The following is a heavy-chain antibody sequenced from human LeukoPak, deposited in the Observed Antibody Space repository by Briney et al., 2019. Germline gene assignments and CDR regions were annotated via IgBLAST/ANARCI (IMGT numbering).Heavy chain of an antibody. CDR2: ISGSGGST. V-gene: IGHV3-23*01. CDR3: AKGMGYSSDYGMDV. D-gene: IGHD6-25*01. CDR1: GFTFSSYS. Sequence: GGSLRLSCAASGFTFSSYSMNWVRQAPGKGLEWVSAISGSGGSTYYADSVKGRFTISRDNSKNTLYLQMNSLRAEDTAVYCCAKGMGYSSDYGMDVWGQGTTVTVSS. J-gene: IGHJ6*02.